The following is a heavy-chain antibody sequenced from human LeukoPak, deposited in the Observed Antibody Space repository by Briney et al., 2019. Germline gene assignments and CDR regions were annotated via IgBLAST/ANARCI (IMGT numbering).Heavy chain of an antibody. CDR2: ISGYNGNT. V-gene: IGHV1-18*01. D-gene: IGHD3-9*01. CDR3: ARVFGSFFTGYH. J-gene: IGHJ5*02. Sequence: GASVKVSCKASGYTFTSYGISWVRQAPGQGREWMGWISGYNGNTNYAQKLQGRVTMTTDTSTSTAYMELRSLRSDDTAVYYCARVFGSFFTGYHWGQGALVTVSS. CDR1: GYTFTSYG.